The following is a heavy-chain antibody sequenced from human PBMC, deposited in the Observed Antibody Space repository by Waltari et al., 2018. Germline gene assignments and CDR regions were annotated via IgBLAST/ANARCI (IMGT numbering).Heavy chain of an antibody. CDR3: ASITEPGYSSSWYDY. CDR2: ITPIFGTA. CDR1: GGTFSSYA. J-gene: IGHJ4*02. V-gene: IGHV1-69*12. D-gene: IGHD6-13*01. Sequence: QVQLVQSGAEVKKPGSSVKVSCKASGGTFSSYAISWVRQAPGQGLEWMGGITPIFGTANDAQKFQGRGTITADESTSTAYMELSSLRSEDTAVYYCASITEPGYSSSWYDYWGQGTLVTVSS.